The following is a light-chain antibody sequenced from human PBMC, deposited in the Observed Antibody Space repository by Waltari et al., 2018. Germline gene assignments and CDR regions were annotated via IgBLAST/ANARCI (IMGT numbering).Light chain of an antibody. CDR2: GKN. CDR3: NSRDSSGNHVV. Sequence: SSALTQDPAVSAALGQTVRITCQGDSLRSYYASWYQQKPGQPPVLVIYGKNNRPSGIPDRFSGSSSGNTASLTITGAQAEDEADYYCNSRDSSGNHVVFGGGTKLTVL. V-gene: IGLV3-19*01. CDR1: SLRSYY. J-gene: IGLJ2*01.